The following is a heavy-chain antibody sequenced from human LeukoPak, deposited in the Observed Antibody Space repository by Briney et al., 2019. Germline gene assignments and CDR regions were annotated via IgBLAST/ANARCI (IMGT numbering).Heavy chain of an antibody. J-gene: IGHJ3*02. CDR1: GFTFSSYS. D-gene: IGHD6-13*01. CDR3: ARDYIATADSSSWRLRAFDI. V-gene: IGHV3-21*01. Sequence: GGSLRLSCAASGFTFSSYSMNWVRQAPGKGLEWVSSISSSSSYIYYADSVKGRFTISRDNAKNSLYLQMNSLRAEDTAEYYCARDYIATADSSSWRLRAFDIWGQGTMVTVSS. CDR2: ISSSSSYI.